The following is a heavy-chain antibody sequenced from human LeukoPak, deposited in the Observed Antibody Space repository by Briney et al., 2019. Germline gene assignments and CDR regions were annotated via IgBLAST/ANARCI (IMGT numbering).Heavy chain of an antibody. CDR3: VKTGSGWYGDY. CDR2: IGYDGINK. J-gene: IGHJ4*02. Sequence: GGSLRLSCAPPVYSFSAYAMYWVRQAPGKGAEWEALIGYDGINKYYGDSVKGRFTISRDNSKNMLYLQMNSLRAEDTAVYYCVKTGSGWYGDYWGQGARVTVSS. V-gene: IGHV3-30*02. D-gene: IGHD6-13*01. CDR1: VYSFSAYA.